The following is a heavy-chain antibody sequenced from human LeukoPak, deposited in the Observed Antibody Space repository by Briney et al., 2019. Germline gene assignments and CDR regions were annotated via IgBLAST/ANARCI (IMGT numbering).Heavy chain of an antibody. CDR1: GFTVSSSY. CDR2: IYDGGTT. CDR3: AGRAELGRSFDY. D-gene: IGHD7-27*01. Sequence: PGGSLRLSCAASGFTVSSSYMSWVRQAPGKGLEWVSSIYDGGTTHHADSLKGRFTISRDNSKNTLYLQTNSLTAEDTAVYYCAGRAELGRSFDYWGQGTLVTVSS. V-gene: IGHV3-66*01. J-gene: IGHJ4*02.